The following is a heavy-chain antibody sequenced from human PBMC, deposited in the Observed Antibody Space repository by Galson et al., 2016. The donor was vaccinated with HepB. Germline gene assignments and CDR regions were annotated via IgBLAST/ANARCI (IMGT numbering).Heavy chain of an antibody. CDR2: TYYRSKWYN. D-gene: IGHD1-1*01. J-gene: IGHJ4*02. Sequence: CAISGDSVSSNSGVWNWIRQSPSRGLEWLGRTYYRSKWYNHYAESVKSRITINPDTSKNQLSLHLNSVTPEDTAVYYCARDSPGNSFFDYWGQGILVTVSS. V-gene: IGHV6-1*01. CDR1: GDSVSSNSGV. CDR3: ARDSPGNSFFDY.